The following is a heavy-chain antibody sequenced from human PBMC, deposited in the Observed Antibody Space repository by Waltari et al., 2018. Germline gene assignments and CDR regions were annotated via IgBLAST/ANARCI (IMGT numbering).Heavy chain of an antibody. CDR2: ISGDDGTT. CDR1: GYIFTRYG. D-gene: IGHD3-10*01. CDR3: ARDYYYGSGSSWSDVFDI. V-gene: IGHV1-18*01. J-gene: IGHJ3*02. Sequence: QVQLVQSGGEVRRPGASVTVSCKATGYIFTRYGISWVRKAPGQGLGWMGWISGDDGTTHFAQNFQGRGTMSTDTFTSTVYMDLRSLRSDDTAVYYCARDYYYGSGSSWSDVFDIWGQGTMVTVSS.